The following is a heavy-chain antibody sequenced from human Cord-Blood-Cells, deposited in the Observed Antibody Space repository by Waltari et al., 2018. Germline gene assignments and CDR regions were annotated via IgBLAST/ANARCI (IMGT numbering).Heavy chain of an antibody. V-gene: IGHV1-2*04. CDR2: INPNSGGT. CDR3: ARDRRMYSSSYYYYYGMDV. D-gene: IGHD6-13*01. J-gene: IGHJ6*02. CDR1: GYTFTGYY. Sequence: QVQLVQSGAEVKKPGASVKVSCKASGYTFTGYYMHWVRQAPGQGLEWMGWINPNSGGTNYAQKFQGWVTMTRDTSISTAYMELSRLRSDDTAVYYCARDRRMYSSSYYYYYGMDVWGQGTTVTVSS.